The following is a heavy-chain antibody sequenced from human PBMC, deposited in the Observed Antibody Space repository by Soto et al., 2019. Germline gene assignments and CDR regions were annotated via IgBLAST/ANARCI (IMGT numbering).Heavy chain of an antibody. CDR2: VSNDGSSE. D-gene: IGHD4-17*01. J-gene: IGHJ6*02. CDR3: AKDLTVTRKYYYGMDV. Sequence: QAPGKGLEWVAVVSNDGSSEYYADSVKGRFTISRDSSKITLYLQMDSLRSEDTGVYYCAKDLTVTRKYYYGMDVWGQGTTVTVSS. V-gene: IGHV3-30-3*02.